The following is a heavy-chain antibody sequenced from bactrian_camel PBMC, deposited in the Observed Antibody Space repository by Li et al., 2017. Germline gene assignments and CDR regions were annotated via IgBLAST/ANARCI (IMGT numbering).Heavy chain of an antibody. CDR3: AAARVSFLTARVRCGQNY. CDR1: GVTYRTYW. CDR2: LRPNGTT. V-gene: IGHV3S26*01. D-gene: IGHD1*01. Sequence: QLVESGGGSAQAGGSLRLTCEASGVTYRTYWMAWFRQSPGNEREWVSTLRPNGTTTYAEAIKGRATMSRDTAKKTQHLEIHSLNLEDTAVYYCAAARVSFLTARVRCGQNYWGQGTQVTVS. J-gene: IGHJ4*01.